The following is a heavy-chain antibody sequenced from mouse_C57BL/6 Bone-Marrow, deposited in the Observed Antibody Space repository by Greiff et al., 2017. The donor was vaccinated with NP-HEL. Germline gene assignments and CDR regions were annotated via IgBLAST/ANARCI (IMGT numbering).Heavy chain of an antibody. CDR1: GFTFSDYY. Sequence: EVQLVESEGGLVQPGSSMKLSCTASGFTFSDYYMAWVRQVPEKGLEWVANINYDGSSTYYLDSLKSRFIISRDNAKNILYLQMSRLKSEDTATYYCARDRDYYGSSDAMDYWGQGTSVTVSS. J-gene: IGHJ4*01. D-gene: IGHD1-1*01. CDR2: INYDGSST. V-gene: IGHV5-16*01. CDR3: ARDRDYYGSSDAMDY.